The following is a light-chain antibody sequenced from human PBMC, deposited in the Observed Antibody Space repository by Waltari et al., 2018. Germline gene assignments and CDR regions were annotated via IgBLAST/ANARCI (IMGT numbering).Light chain of an antibody. CDR1: QSVGNN. CDR2: GAS. Sequence: EIVMTQSPATLSVSPGERGTLSCRASQSVGNNLAWYQQKPGQAPRLLVYGASTRATGIPARFSGSGSGTEFTLTIGSLQSEDFAVYYCQQYNNWPLTLGGGTKVEIK. CDR3: QQYNNWPLT. J-gene: IGKJ4*01. V-gene: IGKV3-15*01.